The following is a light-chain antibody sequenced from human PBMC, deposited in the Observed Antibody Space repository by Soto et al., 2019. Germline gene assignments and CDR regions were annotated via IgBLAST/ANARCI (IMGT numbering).Light chain of an antibody. CDR1: QSVSSSY. CDR3: QQYGSSPRGT. CDR2: GAS. V-gene: IGKV3-20*01. J-gene: IGKJ4*01. Sequence: EIVLTQSPGTLSLSPGERATLSCRASQSVSSSYLAWYQQKPGQAPRLLSYGASSRATGIPDRFSGSGSGTDFTLTISRLEPEDFAVYYCQQYGSSPRGTFGGGTKVDIK.